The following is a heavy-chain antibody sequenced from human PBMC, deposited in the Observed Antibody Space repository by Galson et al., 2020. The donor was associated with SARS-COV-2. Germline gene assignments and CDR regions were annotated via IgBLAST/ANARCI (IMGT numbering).Heavy chain of an antibody. CDR1: GGSISSYY. Sequence: ASETLSLTCTVSGGSISSYYWSWIRQPPGKGLEWIGYIYYSGSTNYNPSLKSRVTISVDTSKNQFSLKLSSVTAADTAVYYCARSTTVVRAFDYWGQGTLVTVSS. J-gene: IGHJ4*02. CDR3: ARSTTVVRAFDY. V-gene: IGHV4-59*01. CDR2: IYYSGST. D-gene: IGHD4-17*01.